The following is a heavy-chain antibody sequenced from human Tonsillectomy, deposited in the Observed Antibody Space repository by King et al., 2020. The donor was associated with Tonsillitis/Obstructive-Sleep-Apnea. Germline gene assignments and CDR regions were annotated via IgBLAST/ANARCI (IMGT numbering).Heavy chain of an antibody. J-gene: IGHJ5*02. CDR2: IYPGDSYT. D-gene: IGHD5-12*01. CDR1: GYSFTTYW. V-gene: IGHV5-51*01. CDR3: ARRGYSDFQNWFDP. Sequence: QLVQSGAQVKKPRESLKISCKGSGYSFTTYWIAWVRQMPGKGLEWMGIIYPGDSYTTYNPSFQGQVTISADKSISTAYLQWSSLRASDTAMYYCARRGYSDFQNWFDPWGQGTLVTVSS.